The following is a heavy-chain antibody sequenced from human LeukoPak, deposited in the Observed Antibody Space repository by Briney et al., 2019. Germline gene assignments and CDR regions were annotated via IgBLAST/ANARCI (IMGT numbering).Heavy chain of an antibody. V-gene: IGHV3-48*03. CDR2: ISSSGSTI. D-gene: IGHD6-13*01. CDR1: GFTFCSFE. Sequence: GGSLRLSCAASGFTFCSFEMKGVRQAPGKGREGGSYISSSGSTIYYADSVKGRFTISRDNAKNSLYLQMNSLRAEDTAVYYCARGDYSSSPSLYFDYWGQGTLVTVSS. J-gene: IGHJ4*02. CDR3: ARGDYSSSPSLYFDY.